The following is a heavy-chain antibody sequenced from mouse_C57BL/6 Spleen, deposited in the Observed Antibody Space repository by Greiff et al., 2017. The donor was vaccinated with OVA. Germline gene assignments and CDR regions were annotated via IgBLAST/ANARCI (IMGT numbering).Heavy chain of an antibody. Sequence: QVQLKQPGAELVRPGTSVKLSCKASGYTFTSYWMHWVKQRPGQGLEWIGVIDPSDSYTNYNQKFKGKATLTVDTSSSTAYMQLSSLTSEDSAVYYCARCHGSSPIGDAMDYWGQGTSVTVSS. CDR3: ARCHGSSPIGDAMDY. D-gene: IGHD1-1*01. CDR1: GYTFTSYW. J-gene: IGHJ4*01. CDR2: IDPSDSYT. V-gene: IGHV1-59*01.